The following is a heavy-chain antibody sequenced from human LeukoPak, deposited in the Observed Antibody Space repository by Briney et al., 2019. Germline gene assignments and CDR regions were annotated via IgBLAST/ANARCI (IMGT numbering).Heavy chain of an antibody. Sequence: GGSLRLSCEPSGFTFGSHAMYWVRQAPGKGLGWVAGIFGSGGSAHYADPVKGRFTISRDNSRNTVYLQINSLRAEDTAVYYCGKTTVGYSSGQKPAWPVDYWGQGTLVTVSS. CDR3: GKTTVGYSSGQKPAWPVDY. J-gene: IGHJ4*02. CDR1: GFTFGSHA. V-gene: IGHV3-23*01. D-gene: IGHD5-18*01. CDR2: IFGSGGSA.